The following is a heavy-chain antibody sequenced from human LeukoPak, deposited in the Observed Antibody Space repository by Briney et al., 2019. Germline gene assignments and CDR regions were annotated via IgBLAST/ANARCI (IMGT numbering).Heavy chain of an antibody. J-gene: IGHJ4*02. CDR1: GFTFSSYG. CDR3: AKFDC. Sequence: GGSLRLSCVASGFTFSSYGMHWVRQAPGKGLEWVAFIRYDGSNKHYADAVKGRFTISRDNSKNTLYLQINSLRVEDTAVYYCAKFDCWGQGTLVTVSS. CDR2: IRYDGSNK. V-gene: IGHV3-30*02.